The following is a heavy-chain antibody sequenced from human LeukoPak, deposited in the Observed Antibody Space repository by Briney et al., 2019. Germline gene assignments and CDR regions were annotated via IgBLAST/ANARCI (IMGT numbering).Heavy chain of an antibody. CDR3: SRESGPFCPFGY. Sequence: PPETLSLTCGVSGGSISGTNWWSWVRQPPGQGLEWIGEISLAGQTNYNPSPNGRVTMSLDKSSNQLSLHLTSVTAADTATYFCSRESGPFCPFGYWGQGTLVIVSS. D-gene: IGHD1-26*01. J-gene: IGHJ4*02. CDR1: GGSISGTNW. CDR2: ISLAGQT. V-gene: IGHV4-4*01.